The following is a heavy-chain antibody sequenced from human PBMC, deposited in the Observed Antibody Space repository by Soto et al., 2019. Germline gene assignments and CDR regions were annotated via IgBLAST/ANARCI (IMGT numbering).Heavy chain of an antibody. Sequence: QVPLVQSGAEVKKPGASVKVSCKVSGYTLTELSMHWVRQAPGKGLEWMGGFDPEDGETIYAQKFQGRVTMTEDTSTDTAYMELSSLRSEDTAVYYCATDTRYCSGGSCYGYFDLWGRGTLVTVSS. CDR3: ATDTRYCSGGSCYGYFDL. V-gene: IGHV1-24*01. D-gene: IGHD2-15*01. J-gene: IGHJ2*01. CDR1: GYTLTELS. CDR2: FDPEDGET.